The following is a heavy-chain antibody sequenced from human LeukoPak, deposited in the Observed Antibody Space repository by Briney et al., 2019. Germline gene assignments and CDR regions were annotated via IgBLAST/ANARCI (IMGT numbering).Heavy chain of an antibody. CDR2: ISSSSSYI. J-gene: IGHJ3*02. D-gene: IGHD5-24*01. CDR3: ALRGRWLHWHAFDI. V-gene: IGHV3-21*01. Sequence: GGSLPLSCAASGFTISNYNMNWVRQAPGKGLEWVSSISSSSSYIYYADSVKGRFTISRDNAKNSLYLQMNGLRAEDTAVYYCALRGRWLHWHAFDIWGQGTMVTVSS. CDR1: GFTISNYN.